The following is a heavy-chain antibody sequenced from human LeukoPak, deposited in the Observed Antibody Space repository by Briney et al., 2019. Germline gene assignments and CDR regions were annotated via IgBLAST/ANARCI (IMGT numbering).Heavy chain of an antibody. D-gene: IGHD2-15*01. V-gene: IGHV3-30*04. J-gene: IGHJ4*02. CDR2: ISYDGSNK. Sequence: GGSLRLSCAASGFTFNNYAMHWVRQAPGKGLEWVALISYDGSNKYDADSVKGRFTISRDNSKNTLFLQMNTLRAEDTAVYFCAKSPVSSCRGSFCYPFDYWGQGNLVTVSS. CDR1: GFTFNNYA. CDR3: AKSPVSSCRGSFCYPFDY.